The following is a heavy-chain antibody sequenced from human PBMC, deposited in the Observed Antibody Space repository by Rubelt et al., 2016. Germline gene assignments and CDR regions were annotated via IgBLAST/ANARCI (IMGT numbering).Heavy chain of an antibody. Sequence: QVQLVQSGAEVKKPGSSVKVSCKASGGTFSSYAISWVRQAPGQGLEWMGGIIPIFGTANYAQKFQGRVTITADESTSPAYRELSSLRSEETAVYYCARDFLEWSDAFDIWGQGTMVTVSS. CDR3: ARDFLEWSDAFDI. D-gene: IGHD3-3*01. CDR2: IIPIFGTA. CDR1: GGTFSSYA. J-gene: IGHJ3*02. V-gene: IGHV1-69*01.